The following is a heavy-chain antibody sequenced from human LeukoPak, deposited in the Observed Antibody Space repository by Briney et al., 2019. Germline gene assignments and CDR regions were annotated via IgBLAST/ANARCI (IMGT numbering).Heavy chain of an antibody. V-gene: IGHV4-34*01. J-gene: IGHJ4*02. CDR2: INHSGST. D-gene: IGHD3-3*01. Sequence: SETLSLTCAVYGGSFSGYYWSWIRQPPGKGLEWIGEINHSGSTSYNPSLKSRVTISVDTSKNQFSLKLSSVTAADTAVYYCARATIFGVFDYWGQGTLVTVSS. CDR1: GGSFSGYY. CDR3: ARATIFGVFDY.